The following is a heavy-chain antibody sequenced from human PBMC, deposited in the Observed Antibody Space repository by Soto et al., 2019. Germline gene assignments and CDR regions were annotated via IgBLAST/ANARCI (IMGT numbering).Heavy chain of an antibody. CDR3: TTGDYITMVRGVIGY. CDR2: IKSKTDGGTT. CDR1: GFTFSNAW. V-gene: IGHV3-15*07. Sequence: GGSLRLSCAASGFTFSNAWMNWVRQAPGKGLEWVGRIKSKTDGGTTDYAAPVKGRFTISRDDSKNTLYLQMNSLKTEDTAVYYCTTGDYITMVRGVIGYWGQGTLVTVSS. J-gene: IGHJ4*02. D-gene: IGHD3-10*01.